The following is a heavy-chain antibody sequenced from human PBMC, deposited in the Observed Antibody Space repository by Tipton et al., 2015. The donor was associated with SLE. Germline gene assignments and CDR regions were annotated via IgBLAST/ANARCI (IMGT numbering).Heavy chain of an antibody. CDR3: ARGSDYYGYFEY. J-gene: IGHJ4*02. CDR2: IYTSGST. CDR1: GGSITPYY. Sequence: TLSLTCTVSGGSITPYYWNWIRQPAGKGLEWIGRIYTSGSTNYNPSLKSRVTISVDTSKNQFSLKLSSVTAADTAVYYCARGSDYYGYFEYWGQGVLVTVSS. D-gene: IGHD3-16*01. V-gene: IGHV4-4*07.